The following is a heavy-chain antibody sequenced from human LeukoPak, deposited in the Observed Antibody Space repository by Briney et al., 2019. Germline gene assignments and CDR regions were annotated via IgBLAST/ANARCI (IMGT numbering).Heavy chain of an antibody. CDR3: ATGRDADSARGYYDMDV. Sequence: SETLSLTCTVSGGSITGYYWTWIRQPAGKGLEGIGRIYSGGSTNYNPPLTSRVTMSVDTSKNQFSLKLSSVTAADTAVYYCATGRDADSARGYYDMDVWGQGTTVTVSS. CDR2: IYSGGST. J-gene: IGHJ6*02. CDR1: GGSITGYY. V-gene: IGHV4-4*07. D-gene: IGHD5-24*01.